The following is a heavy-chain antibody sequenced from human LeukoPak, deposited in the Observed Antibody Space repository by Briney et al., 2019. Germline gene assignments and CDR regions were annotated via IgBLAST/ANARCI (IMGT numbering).Heavy chain of an antibody. V-gene: IGHV3-33*01. CDR3: AREASDAFDI. CDR1: GFTFSSYD. J-gene: IGHJ3*02. Sequence: PGGSLRLSCAASGFTFSSYDMHWVRQAPGKGLEWVALIWYDGSNKNYADPVKGRFTISRDNSKNTLFLQMNSLRAEDTAVYYCAREASDAFDIWGQGTMVTVSS. CDR2: IWYDGSNK.